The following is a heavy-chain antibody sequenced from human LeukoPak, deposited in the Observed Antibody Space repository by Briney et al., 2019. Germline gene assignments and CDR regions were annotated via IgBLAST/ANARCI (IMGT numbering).Heavy chain of an antibody. CDR2: IWYDGSNK. CDR3: AKDLYLYSSGCSAFDI. CDR1: GFTFRNYG. D-gene: IGHD6-19*01. V-gene: IGHV3-33*06. J-gene: IGHJ3*02. Sequence: PGRSLRLSCAASGFTFRNYGMHWVRQAPGKGLEWVAVIWYDGSNKNYADSVKGRFTISRDNSKNTLYLQMNSLRAEDTAVYYCAKDLYLYSSGCSAFDIWGQGTMVTVSS.